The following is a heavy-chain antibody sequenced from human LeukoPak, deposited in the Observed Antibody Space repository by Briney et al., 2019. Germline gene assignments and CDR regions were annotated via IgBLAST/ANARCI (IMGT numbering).Heavy chain of an antibody. J-gene: IGHJ5*02. D-gene: IGHD3-9*01. V-gene: IGHV4-4*07. Sequence: SETLSLTCTVSGGSISSYYWSWIRQPAGTGLEWIGRIYTSGSTNYNTSLKSRVTMPVATSKNQFSLKLSSVTAADTAVYYCARSPHYYDILTGYYKGWFDPWGQGTLVTVSS. CDR1: GGSISSYY. CDR3: ARSPHYYDILTGYYKGWFDP. CDR2: IYTSGST.